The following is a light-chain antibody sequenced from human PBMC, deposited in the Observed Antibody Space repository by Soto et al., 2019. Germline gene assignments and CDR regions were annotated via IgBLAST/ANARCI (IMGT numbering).Light chain of an antibody. Sequence: QSARNQPASVSGSPGQSITISCTGNSSDVGAYNYVSWYQHHPGKAPKLMIYDVSNRPSRVSDRFSGSKSGNTASQTISGLQAEDEADYYCSSYTSSSTLGVFGTGTKVTVL. CDR2: DVS. J-gene: IGLJ1*01. CDR1: SSDVGAYNY. CDR3: SSYTSSSTLGV. V-gene: IGLV2-14*03.